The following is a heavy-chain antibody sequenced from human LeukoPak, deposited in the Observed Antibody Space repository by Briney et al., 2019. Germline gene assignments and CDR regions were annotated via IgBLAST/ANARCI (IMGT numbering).Heavy chain of an antibody. J-gene: IGHJ3*02. CDR3: ARDSDEIGMTAFDI. Sequence: ASVKVSCKASGYTSTGYYMHWVRQAPGQGLEWMGWINPNSGGTNYAQKFQGRVTMTRDTSISTAYMELSRLRSDDTAVYYCARDSDEIGMTAFDIWGQGTMVTVSS. CDR2: INPNSGGT. D-gene: IGHD1-14*01. CDR1: GYTSTGYY. V-gene: IGHV1-2*02.